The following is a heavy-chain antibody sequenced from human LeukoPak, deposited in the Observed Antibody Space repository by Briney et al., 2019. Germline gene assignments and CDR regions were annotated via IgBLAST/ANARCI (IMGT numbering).Heavy chain of an antibody. CDR2: ISAYNGNT. V-gene: IGHV1-18*01. J-gene: IGHJ4*02. CDR3: ARDPGGRTHGTFDY. CDR1: GYTFTSYG. D-gene: IGHD1-14*01. Sequence: ASVKVSCKASGYTFTSYGISWVRQAPGQGLEWMGWISAYNGNTNYAQKLQGRVTMTTDTSTSTAYMELRSLRSDDTAVYYCARDPGGRTHGTFDYWGQGTLVTVSS.